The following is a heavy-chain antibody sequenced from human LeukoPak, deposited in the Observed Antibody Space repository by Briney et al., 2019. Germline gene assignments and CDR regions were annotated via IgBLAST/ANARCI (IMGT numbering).Heavy chain of an antibody. CDR3: ARTRWELSPFDY. CDR2: TNHSGST. CDR1: GGSFSAYY. Sequence: SETLSLTCAVYGGSFSAYYWSWIRQPPGKGLEWIGETNHSGSTNYNPSLKSRVNISVDTSKNQFSLNLSSVTAADTAVYYCARTRWELSPFDYWGQGTLVTVSS. J-gene: IGHJ4*02. V-gene: IGHV4-34*01. D-gene: IGHD1-26*01.